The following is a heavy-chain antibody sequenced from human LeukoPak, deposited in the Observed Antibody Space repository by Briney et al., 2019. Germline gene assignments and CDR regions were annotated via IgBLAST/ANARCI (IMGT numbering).Heavy chain of an antibody. CDR2: ISSNGGST. D-gene: IGHD6-19*01. J-gene: IGHJ4*02. Sequence: GGSLRLSCSASGFTFSSYAMHWVRQAPGKGLEYVSAISSNGGSTYYADSVKGRFTISRDNSKNTLYLQMSSLRAEDTAVYHCVGSSGWSSVDYWGQGTLVTVSS. CDR3: VGSSGWSSVDY. V-gene: IGHV3-64D*09. CDR1: GFTFSSYA.